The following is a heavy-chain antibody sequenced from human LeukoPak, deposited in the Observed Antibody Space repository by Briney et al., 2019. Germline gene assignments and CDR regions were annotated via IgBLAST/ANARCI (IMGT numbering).Heavy chain of an antibody. J-gene: IGHJ3*01. CDR3: ATFGALDAFDL. CDR1: GFTFSSYA. V-gene: IGHV3-30-3*01. CDR2: ISYDGSNK. D-gene: IGHD1-26*01. Sequence: PGRSLRLSCAASGFTFSSYAMHWVRQAPGKGLEWVAVISYDGSNKYYADSVKGRFTISRDNSKNTLYLQMNSLRAEDTAVYYCATFGALDAFDLWGQGTMVTVSS.